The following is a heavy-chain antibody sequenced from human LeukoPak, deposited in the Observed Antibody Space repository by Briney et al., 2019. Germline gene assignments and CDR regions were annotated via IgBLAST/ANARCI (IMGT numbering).Heavy chain of an antibody. CDR1: GGSISSYY. Sequence: SETLSLTCTVSGGSISSYYWSWIRQPPGKGLEWIGYIYYSGSTNYNPSLKSRVTISVDTSKNQFSLKLSSVTAADTAVYYCARRKDGYQGHWFDPWGQGTLVTVSS. V-gene: IGHV4-59*08. CDR3: ARRKDGYQGHWFDP. CDR2: IYYSGST. J-gene: IGHJ5*02. D-gene: IGHD5-24*01.